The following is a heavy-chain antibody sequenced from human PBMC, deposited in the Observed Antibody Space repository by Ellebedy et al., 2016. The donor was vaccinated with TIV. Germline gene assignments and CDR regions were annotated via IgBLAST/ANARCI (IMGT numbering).Heavy chain of an antibody. Sequence: GGSLRLXXAASGLTFSNAWMTWVRQGPGKGLEWVGRIKSKTDGGAVDYATPVKGRFTISRDDSKNTLYLQMNSLKSEDTAVYYCTTDPGYYVDYWGQGTLVTVSS. J-gene: IGHJ4*02. D-gene: IGHD3-22*01. V-gene: IGHV3-15*01. CDR3: TTDPGYYVDY. CDR2: IKSKTDGGAV. CDR1: GLTFSNAW.